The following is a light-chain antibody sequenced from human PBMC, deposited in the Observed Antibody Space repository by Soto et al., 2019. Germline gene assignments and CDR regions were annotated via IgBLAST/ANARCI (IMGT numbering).Light chain of an antibody. V-gene: IGLV1-51*01. CDR3: ATWDGSLSVVV. J-gene: IGLJ3*02. Sequence: QSVLTQPPSVSAAPGQRVTISCSGNSSNVGDNFVSWYQQPPEAAPKLLIYDNHKRPSGIPDRFSGSKSGTSATLGITGLLTGDEADYYCATWDGSLSVVVFGGGTKVTVL. CDR2: DNH. CDR1: SSNVGDNF.